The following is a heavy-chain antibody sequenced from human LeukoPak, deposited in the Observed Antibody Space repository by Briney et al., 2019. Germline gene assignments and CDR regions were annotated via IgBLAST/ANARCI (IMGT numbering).Heavy chain of an antibody. CDR3: ATARQFSYYGLDV. V-gene: IGHV1-24*01. CDR1: GYTLSELP. Sequence: ASVKVSCTVSGYTLSELPIHWVRQAPGKGLEWMGGFDPEESETLYAQNFQGRINMTEDTSTDTAYMALSSLRSEDTAIYYCATARQFSYYGLDVWGQGTTVTVSS. D-gene: IGHD5-24*01. CDR2: FDPEESET. J-gene: IGHJ6*02.